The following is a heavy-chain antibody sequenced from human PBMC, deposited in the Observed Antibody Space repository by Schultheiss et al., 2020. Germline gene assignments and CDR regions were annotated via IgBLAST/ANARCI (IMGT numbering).Heavy chain of an antibody. CDR1: GGSFSGYY. Sequence: SETLSLTCAVYGGSFSGYYWNWIRQPPGKGLEWIGEINHSGSTNYNPSLKSRVTISVDTSKNQFSLKLSSVTAADTAVYYCARDGYYGSGDDYWGQGTLVTVSS. D-gene: IGHD3-10*01. CDR2: INHSGST. J-gene: IGHJ4*02. CDR3: ARDGYYGSGDDY. V-gene: IGHV4-34*01.